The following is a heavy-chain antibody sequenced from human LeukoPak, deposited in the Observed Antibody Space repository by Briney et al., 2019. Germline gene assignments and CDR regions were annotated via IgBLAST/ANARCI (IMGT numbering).Heavy chain of an antibody. Sequence: SETLSLTCAVYGGSFSGYYWSWIRQPPGKGLEWIWEINHSGSTNYTPSLTSRRTISVDTSDNQFSLKLSSVTAADTAVYYCGRLREYNWFDPWGQGTLVTVSS. CDR2: INHSGST. V-gene: IGHV4-34*01. D-gene: IGHD5-12*01. CDR1: GGSFSGYY. CDR3: GRLREYNWFDP. J-gene: IGHJ5*02.